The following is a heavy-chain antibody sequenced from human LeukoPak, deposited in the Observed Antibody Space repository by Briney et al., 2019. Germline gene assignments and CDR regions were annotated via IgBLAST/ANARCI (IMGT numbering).Heavy chain of an antibody. D-gene: IGHD3-22*01. CDR3: ARSAYYYDSSGYYPSEFDN. J-gene: IGHJ4*02. Sequence: GASVKVSCKASGYTFTGYYMHWVRQAPGQGLEWMGWINPNSGGTNYGQKFQGRVTMTRDTSISTAYMELSRLRSDDTAVYYCARSAYYYDSSGYYPSEFDNWGQGTLVTVSS. V-gene: IGHV1-2*02. CDR1: GYTFTGYY. CDR2: INPNSGGT.